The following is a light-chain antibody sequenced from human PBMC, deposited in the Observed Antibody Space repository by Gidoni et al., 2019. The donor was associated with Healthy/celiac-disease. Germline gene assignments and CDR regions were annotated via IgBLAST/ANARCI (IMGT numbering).Light chain of an antibody. CDR2: GAS. CDR1: QSVSSSY. CDR3: QQYGSSPPRYS. Sequence: ESGFTQSPGTLSLSPGERATRSCRASQSVSSSYLAWYQQKPGQAPRLLIYGASSRATGIPDRFSGSGSGTDFTLTISRLEPEDFAVYYCQQYGSSPPRYSFGQGTKLEIK. J-gene: IGKJ2*03. V-gene: IGKV3-20*01.